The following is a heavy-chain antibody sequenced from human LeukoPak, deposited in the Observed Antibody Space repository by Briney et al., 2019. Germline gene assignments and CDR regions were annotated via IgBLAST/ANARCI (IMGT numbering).Heavy chain of an antibody. CDR3: ARDLGYIRSSATHLDY. CDR2: ISAYNGNT. J-gene: IGHJ4*02. Sequence: ASVKVSCKASGYTFTSYGISWVRHAPGQGLEWMVWISAYNGNTNYAQKLQGRVTMTTDTPTSTDYMELRSLRSDDTAVFYCARDLGYIRSSATHLDYWGQGTLVTVSS. V-gene: IGHV1-18*01. D-gene: IGHD6-6*01. CDR1: GYTFTSYG.